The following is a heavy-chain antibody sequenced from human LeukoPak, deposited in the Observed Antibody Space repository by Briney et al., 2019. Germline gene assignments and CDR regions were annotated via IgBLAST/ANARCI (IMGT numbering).Heavy chain of an antibody. Sequence: SLRLSCAASGFTFDDYAMHWVRQAPGKGLEWVSGISWNSGSIGYADSVKGRFTISRDNAKNSLYLQMNSLRAEDTALYYCAKDRSAAGVVTAIDYWGQGTLVTVSS. CDR2: ISWNSGSI. J-gene: IGHJ4*02. V-gene: IGHV3-9*01. CDR3: AKDRSAAGVVTAIDY. CDR1: GFTFDDYA. D-gene: IGHD5-18*01.